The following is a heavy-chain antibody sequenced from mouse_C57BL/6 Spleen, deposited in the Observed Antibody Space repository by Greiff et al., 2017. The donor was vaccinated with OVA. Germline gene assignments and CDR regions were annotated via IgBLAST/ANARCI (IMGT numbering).Heavy chain of an antibody. Sequence: QVQLQQSVPELVKPGASVKISCKASGYAFSSSWMNWVKQRPGKGLEWIGRIYPGDGDTNYNGKFKGKATLTADKSSSTAYMQLSSLTSEDSAVYFCARYYDYEGTFAYWGQGTLVTVSA. CDR1: GYAFSSSW. J-gene: IGHJ3*01. CDR2: IYPGDGDT. V-gene: IGHV1-82*01. CDR3: ARYYDYEGTFAY. D-gene: IGHD2-4*01.